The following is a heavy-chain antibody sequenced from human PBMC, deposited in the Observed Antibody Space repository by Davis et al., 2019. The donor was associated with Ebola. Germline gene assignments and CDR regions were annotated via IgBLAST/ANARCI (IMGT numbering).Heavy chain of an antibody. CDR3: ARHPSVVSGWFDP. CDR2: INHSDSYT. CDR1: GYSFTSYW. D-gene: IGHD1-26*01. Sequence: ESLKISCKGSGYSFTSYWISWVRQMPGKGLEWMARINHSDSYTNYMPSVQGHVTISSDNAISSLYLQWSSLKAEDTAMYYCARHPSVVSGWFDPWGQGTLVTVSS. V-gene: IGHV5-10-1*01. J-gene: IGHJ5*02.